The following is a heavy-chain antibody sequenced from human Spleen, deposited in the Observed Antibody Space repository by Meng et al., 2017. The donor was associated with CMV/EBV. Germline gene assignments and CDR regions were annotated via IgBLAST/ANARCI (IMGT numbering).Heavy chain of an antibody. V-gene: IGHV4-34*01. CDR2: INHSGST. J-gene: IGHJ4*02. D-gene: IGHD2-2*02. CDR3: ARGLGYCSSTSCYTSGIYFDY. CDR1: GGSFSGYY. Sequence: SETLSLTCAVYGGSFSGYYWSWIRQPPGKGLEWIGEINHSGSTNYNPSLKSRVTISVDTSKNQFSLKLSSVTAADTAVYYCARGLGYCSSTSCYTSGIYFDYWGQGTLVTVSS.